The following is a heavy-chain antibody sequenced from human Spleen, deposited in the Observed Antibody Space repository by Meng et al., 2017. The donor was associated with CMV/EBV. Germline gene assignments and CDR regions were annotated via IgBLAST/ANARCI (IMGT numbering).Heavy chain of an antibody. V-gene: IGHV1-69*05. CDR1: GGTFSSYT. J-gene: IGHJ4*02. Sequence: SVKVSCKASGGTFSSYTVNWVRQAPGQGLEWMGRIIPMFGAANYAQKFQGRVTITTDESTSTAYVELSSLTSDDTAVYYCAREPEATYPEYTGYYFDYWGQGTLVTVSS. D-gene: IGHD1-14*01. CDR2: IIPMFGAA. CDR3: AREPEATYPEYTGYYFDY.